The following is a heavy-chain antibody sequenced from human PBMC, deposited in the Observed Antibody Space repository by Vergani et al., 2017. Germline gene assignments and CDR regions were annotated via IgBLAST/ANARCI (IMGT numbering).Heavy chain of an antibody. CDR1: GYTFTSYA. CDR2: INAGNGNT. V-gene: IGHV1-3*01. J-gene: IGHJ5*02. D-gene: IGHD3-10*01. Sequence: QVQLVPSGAEVKTPGASVTVSCKASGYTFTSYAMHWVRQAPGQRLEWMGWINAGNGNTKYSQKFQGRVTITRDTSASTAYMELSSLRSEDTAVYYCARDYYGSGSYYKGGWFDPWGQGTLVTVSS. CDR3: ARDYYGSGSYYKGGWFDP.